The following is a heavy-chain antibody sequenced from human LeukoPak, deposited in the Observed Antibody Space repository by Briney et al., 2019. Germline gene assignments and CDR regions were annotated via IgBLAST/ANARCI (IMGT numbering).Heavy chain of an antibody. V-gene: IGHV4-38-2*02. D-gene: IGHD3-22*01. CDR3: ASRYYHDSSGYFDY. CDR1: GYSISSGYY. Sequence: PSETLSLTCTVSGYSISSGYYWGWIRQPPGKGLEWIGSIFHSGSTYYNPSLKSRVTISVDTSKNQSSLKLSSVTAADTAVYYCASRYYHDSSGYFDYWGQGTLVTVSS. J-gene: IGHJ4*02. CDR2: IFHSGST.